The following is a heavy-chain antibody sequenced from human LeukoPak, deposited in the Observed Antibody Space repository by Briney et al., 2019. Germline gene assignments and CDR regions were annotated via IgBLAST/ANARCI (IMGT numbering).Heavy chain of an antibody. CDR2: IYPGGTT. V-gene: IGHV3-53*01. CDR1: GFTVRSNY. CDR3: ARDIAGSGTYYSDY. D-gene: IGHD3-10*01. Sequence: PGGSLRLSCAASGFTVRSNYMSWVRQAPGKGLEWVSIIYPGGTTHYADSVKGRFTISRDNSKNTLYLQMNSLRAEDTAVYYCARDIAGSGTYYSDYWGQGTLVTVSS. J-gene: IGHJ4*02.